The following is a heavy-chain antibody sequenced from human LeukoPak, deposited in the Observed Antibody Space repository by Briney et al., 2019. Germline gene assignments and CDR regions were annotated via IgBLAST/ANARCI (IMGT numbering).Heavy chain of an antibody. J-gene: IGHJ6*04. CDR1: GFTFSNSW. CDR2: IKEDGSDK. Sequence: PGGSLRLSCLASGFTFSNSWMTWVRQAPGRGLEGVANIKEDGSDKQYVDSVRGRFTISRDNAKNSVSLQMDGLRAEDTAVYHCVRESDVWSGPGIGRPLDVWGKGTTVTVSS. D-gene: IGHD3-3*01. V-gene: IGHV3-7*01. CDR3: VRESDVWSGPGIGRPLDV.